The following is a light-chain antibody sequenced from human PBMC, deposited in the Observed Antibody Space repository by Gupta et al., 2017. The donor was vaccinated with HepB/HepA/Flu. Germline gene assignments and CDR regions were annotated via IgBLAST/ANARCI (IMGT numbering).Light chain of an antibody. J-gene: IGLJ2*01. CDR2: QDS. CDR1: KLGDKY. V-gene: IGLV3-1*01. Sequence: SYELTQPPSVSVSPGQTASITCSGDKLGDKYACWYQQKPGQSPVLVIYQDSRRPSGIPERFSGSNSGNTATLTISGTQAMDEADYYCQAWDSIWGVFGGGTKLTVL. CDR3: QAWDSIWGV.